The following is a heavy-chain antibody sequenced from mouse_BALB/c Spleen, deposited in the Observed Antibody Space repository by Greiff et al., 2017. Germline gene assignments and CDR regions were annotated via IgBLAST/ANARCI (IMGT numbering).Heavy chain of an antibody. D-gene: IGHD2-4*01. CDR1: GFSLTGYG. V-gene: IGHV2-6-7*01. CDR3: ARDRASYYDYDVRYAMDY. CDR2: IWGDGST. J-gene: IGHJ4*01. Sequence: QVQLKESGPGLVAPSQSLSITCTVSGFSLTGYGVNWVRQPPGKGLEWLGMIWGDGSTDYNSALKSRLSISKDNSKSQVFLKMNSLQTDDTARYYCARDRASYYDYDVRYAMDYWGQGTSVTVSS.